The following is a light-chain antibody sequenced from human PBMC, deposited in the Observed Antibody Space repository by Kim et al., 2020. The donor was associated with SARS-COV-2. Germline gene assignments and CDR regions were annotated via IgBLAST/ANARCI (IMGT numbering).Light chain of an antibody. V-gene: IGKV1-39*01. J-gene: IGKJ2*01. CDR2: AAS. CDR1: QSISSY. CDR3: QHSYSTPPYT. Sequence: DIQMTQSTSSLSASVGDRVTITCRASQSISSYLNWYQQKPGKAPKLLIYAASSLQSGIPSRFSGSGSGTDFSLTISSLQPEDYVTYYCQHSYSTPPYTFGQGTKLEI.